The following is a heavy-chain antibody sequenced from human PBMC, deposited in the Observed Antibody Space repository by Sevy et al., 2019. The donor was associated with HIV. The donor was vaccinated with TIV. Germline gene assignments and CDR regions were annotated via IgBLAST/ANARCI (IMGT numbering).Heavy chain of an antibody. V-gene: IGHV4-39*01. D-gene: IGHD3-9*01. CDR2: IYYSGST. CDR3: ARHLPLAYYEILTPDSRPFDN. Sequence: SETLSLTCGVSGDSINSNDYYWGWIRQPPGKGLEWIGTIYYSGSTYYNPSLKSRVTISVDTSKNQFSLKLTSVTAADTALYYCARHLPLAYYEILTPDSRPFDNWSQGTLVTVSS. J-gene: IGHJ4*02. CDR1: GDSINSNDYY.